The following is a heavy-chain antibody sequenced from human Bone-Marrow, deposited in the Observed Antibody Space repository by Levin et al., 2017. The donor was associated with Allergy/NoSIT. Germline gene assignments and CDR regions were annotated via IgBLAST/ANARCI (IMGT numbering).Heavy chain of an antibody. D-gene: IGHD6-13*01. CDR3: ARGIAAAGMEWYFDV. Sequence: SQTLSLTCTVSGGSVRSSVYYWSWMRQPPGKRLEWIGYTYYSGSTSYNPSLKSRLNISMDKSKNQFSLKLSSVTAADTAVYHCARGIAAAGMEWYFDVWGRGTLAIVSS. V-gene: IGHV4-61*08. CDR1: GGSVRSSVYY. CDR2: TYYSGST. J-gene: IGHJ2*01.